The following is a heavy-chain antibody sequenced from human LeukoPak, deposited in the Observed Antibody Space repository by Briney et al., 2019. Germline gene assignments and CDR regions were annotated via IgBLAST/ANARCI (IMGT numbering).Heavy chain of an antibody. D-gene: IGHD4-17*01. Sequence: SGTLSLTCAVSGGSISSSNWWSWVRQPPGKGLEWIGEIYHSGSTNYNPSLKSRVTISVDTSKNQFSLKLSSVTAADTAVYYCAIRPDYGDDYYYYYGMDVWGQGTTVTVSS. V-gene: IGHV4-4*02. CDR3: AIRPDYGDDYYYYYGMDV. CDR1: GGSISSSNW. J-gene: IGHJ6*02. CDR2: IYHSGST.